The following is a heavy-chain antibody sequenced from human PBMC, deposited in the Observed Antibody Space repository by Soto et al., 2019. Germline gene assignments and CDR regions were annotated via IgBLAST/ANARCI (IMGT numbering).Heavy chain of an antibody. V-gene: IGHV3-15*01. CDR3: TTDPNKLRADAGSPYYYYYYMDV. D-gene: IGHD3-10*01. J-gene: IGHJ6*03. CDR2: IKSKTDGGTT. Sequence: EVQLVESGGGLVKPGGSLRLSCAASGFTFSNAWMSWVRQAPGKGLEWVGRIKSKTDGGTTDYAAPVKGRFTISRDDSKNTLYLQMNSLKTEDTAVYYCTTDPNKLRADAGSPYYYYYYMDVWGKGTTVTVSS. CDR1: GFTFSNAW.